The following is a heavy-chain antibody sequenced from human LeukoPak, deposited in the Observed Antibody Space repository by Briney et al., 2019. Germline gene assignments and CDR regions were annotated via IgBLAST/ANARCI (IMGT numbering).Heavy chain of an antibody. Sequence: GGSLRLSCAASGFTFSSYSMNWVRQAPGKGLEWVSSISSSSSYIYYADSVKGRFTISRDNAKNSLYLQMNSLRAEDTAVYYCATFQDIVVVPAASAGNWLDPWGQGTLVTVSS. CDR3: ATFQDIVVVPAASAGNWLDP. D-gene: IGHD2-2*01. V-gene: IGHV3-21*01. CDR1: GFTFSSYS. J-gene: IGHJ5*02. CDR2: ISSSSSYI.